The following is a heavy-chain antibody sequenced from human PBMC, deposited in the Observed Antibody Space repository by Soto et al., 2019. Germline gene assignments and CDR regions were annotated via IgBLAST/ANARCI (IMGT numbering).Heavy chain of an antibody. D-gene: IGHD3-9*01. J-gene: IGHJ6*02. CDR2: ISGSGGST. CDR1: GFTFNSYA. CDR3: AKALPRSFDSMDV. V-gene: IGHV3-23*01. Sequence: EVQLLESGGGLVQPGGSLRLSCAASGFTFNSYAMSWVRQAPGKGLEWVSAISGSGGSTYYADSVKGRFTISRDNSKNTLYLQINSLRAGDTAVYYCAKALPRSFDSMDVWGQGTTVTVSS.